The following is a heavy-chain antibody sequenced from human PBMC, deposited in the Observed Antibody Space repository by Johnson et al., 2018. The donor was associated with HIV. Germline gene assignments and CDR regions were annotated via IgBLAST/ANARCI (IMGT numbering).Heavy chain of an antibody. V-gene: IGHV3-30*19. CDR1: GLTFSSYG. CDR2: ISYDGSDK. J-gene: IGHJ3*01. Sequence: QVQLVESVGGLVQPGGSLRLSCAASGLTFSSYGMHWVRQAPGKGLEWVAAISYDGSDKDHADSVKGRFTITRDSSKNTLYLEMNSLRAEDTAVYYCARGSRYTYDNDDVYLLQAFDYWGQGTMVTVSS. D-gene: IGHD3-16*01. CDR3: ARGSRYTYDNDDVYLLQAFDY.